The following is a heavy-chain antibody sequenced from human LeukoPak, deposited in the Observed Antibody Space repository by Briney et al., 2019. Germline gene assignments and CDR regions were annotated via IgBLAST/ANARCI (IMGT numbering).Heavy chain of an antibody. Sequence: GGSLRLSCAASGFTFSDYYMSWIRQAPGKGLEWVSYISSSSSYTNYADSVKGRFTISRDNAKNSLCLQMNSLRAEDTAVYYCARDGRSGPNWFDPWGQGTLVTVPS. CDR1: GFTFSDYY. D-gene: IGHD7-27*01. V-gene: IGHV3-11*06. J-gene: IGHJ5*02. CDR2: ISSSSSYT. CDR3: ARDGRSGPNWFDP.